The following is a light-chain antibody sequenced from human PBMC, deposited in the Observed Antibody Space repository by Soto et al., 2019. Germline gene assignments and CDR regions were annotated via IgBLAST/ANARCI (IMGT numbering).Light chain of an antibody. CDR3: QSYDSSLSAYVV. CDR2: GNS. V-gene: IGLV1-40*01. J-gene: IGLJ2*01. Sequence: QSVLTQPPSVSGAPGQRVTISCTGSSSNIGAGYDVHWYQQLPGTAPKLLIYGNSNRPSGVPDRFSGSKSGTSAWLAITGLQAEDEADYYCQSYDSSLSAYVVFGGGTKLTVL. CDR1: SSNIGAGYD.